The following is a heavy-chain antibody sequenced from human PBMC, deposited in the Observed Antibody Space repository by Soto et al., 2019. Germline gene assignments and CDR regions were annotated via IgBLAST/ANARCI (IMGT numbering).Heavy chain of an antibody. D-gene: IGHD1-26*01. J-gene: IGHJ6*02. Sequence: EVQLLESGGGLVQPGGSLRLSCAASGFTFSSYAMSWVRQAPGKGLEWVSAISGSGGSTYYADSVKGRFTISRDNSKNTLYLQMSSLRAEDTAVYYCAKGRSIVGARTYYYYGMDVWGQGTTVPVSS. V-gene: IGHV3-23*01. CDR3: AKGRSIVGARTYYYYGMDV. CDR1: GFTFSSYA. CDR2: ISGSGGST.